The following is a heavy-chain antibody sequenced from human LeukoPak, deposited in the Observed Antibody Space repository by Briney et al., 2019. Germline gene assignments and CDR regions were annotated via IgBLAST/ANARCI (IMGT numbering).Heavy chain of an antibody. Sequence: VASVKVSCKASGGTFSSYAISWVRQAPGQGLEWMGGIIPIFGTANYAQKFQGRVTITADESTSTAYMELRSLRSDDTAVYYCARDRFGGIVVPRNYYYYMDVWGKGTTVTISS. J-gene: IGHJ6*03. D-gene: IGHD3-22*01. CDR2: IIPIFGTA. CDR1: GGTFSSYA. CDR3: ARDRFGGIVVPRNYYYYMDV. V-gene: IGHV1-69*13.